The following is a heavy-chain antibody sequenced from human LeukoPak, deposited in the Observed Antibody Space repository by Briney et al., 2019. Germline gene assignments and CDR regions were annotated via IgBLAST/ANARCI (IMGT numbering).Heavy chain of an antibody. CDR1: GFTFSSYS. J-gene: IGHJ4*02. CDR2: ITTSGGAK. D-gene: IGHD3-3*01. V-gene: IGHV3-48*01. Sequence: GGSLRLSCAASGFTFSSYSMNWVRQAPGKGLEWISYITTSGGAKNYADSVEGRFTISRDNSKNTLYLQMDSLRAEDTAVYYCARDRAWNYFDYWGQGTLVTVSS. CDR3: ARDRAWNYFDY.